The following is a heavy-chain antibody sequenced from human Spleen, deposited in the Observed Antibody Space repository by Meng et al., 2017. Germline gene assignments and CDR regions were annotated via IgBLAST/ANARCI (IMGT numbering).Heavy chain of an antibody. CDR3: VRDFGSNSDS. CDR1: GFTFSYYG. Sequence: QVQLVESGGGVVQPGRSLRLSCAASGFTFSYYGFHWVRQAPGKGLEWVGVIWSHGLEKYYADSVRGRFTIYRDTARNTLYLQMNYLRAEDTAVYYCVRDFGSNSDSWGQGTLVTVSS. D-gene: IGHD2-15*01. J-gene: IGHJ5*01. V-gene: IGHV3-33*01. CDR2: IWSHGLEK.